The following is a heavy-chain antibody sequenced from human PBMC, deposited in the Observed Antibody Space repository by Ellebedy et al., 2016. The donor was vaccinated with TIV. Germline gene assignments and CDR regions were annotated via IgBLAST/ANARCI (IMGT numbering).Heavy chain of an antibody. CDR3: ARDPSYGALDY. D-gene: IGHD4-17*01. CDR1: GFIFSSYS. J-gene: IGHJ4*02. V-gene: IGHV3-21*01. CDR2: ISSSSSYI. Sequence: GESLKISXAASGFIFSSYSMNWVRQAPGKGLEWVSSISSSSSYIYYADSVKGRFTISRDNAKNSLYLQMNSLRAEDTAVYYCARDPSYGALDYWGQGTLVTVSS.